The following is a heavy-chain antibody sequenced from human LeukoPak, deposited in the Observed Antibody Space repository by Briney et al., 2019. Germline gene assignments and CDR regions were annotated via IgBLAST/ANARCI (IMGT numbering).Heavy chain of an antibody. J-gene: IGHJ1*01. CDR3: AAPPYYYDGRVYFQH. CDR2: ISAYNGNT. D-gene: IGHD3-22*01. V-gene: IGHV1-18*01. CDR1: GYTFTSYG. Sequence: ASVKVSCKASGYTFTSYGISWVRQAPGQGLEWMGWISAYNGNTNYAQKLQGRVTMTTDTSTSTAYMELRSLRSDDTAVYYCAAPPYYYDGRVYFQHWGQGTLVTVSS.